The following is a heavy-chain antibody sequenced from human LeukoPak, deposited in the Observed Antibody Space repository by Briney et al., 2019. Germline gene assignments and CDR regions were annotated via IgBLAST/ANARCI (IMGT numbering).Heavy chain of an antibody. CDR2: ISAYYGNT. V-gene: IGHV1-18*01. Sequence: GASVKVSCKASGYTFTSYGISWVRQAPGQGLEWMGWISAYYGNTNYAQKLQGRVTMTTDTSTSTAYMELRSLRSDDTAVYYCARGLYYYGSGSYHYYYYYYYMDVWGKGTTVTVSS. CDR3: ARGLYYYGSGSYHYYYYYYYMDV. CDR1: GYTFTSYG. D-gene: IGHD3-10*01. J-gene: IGHJ6*03.